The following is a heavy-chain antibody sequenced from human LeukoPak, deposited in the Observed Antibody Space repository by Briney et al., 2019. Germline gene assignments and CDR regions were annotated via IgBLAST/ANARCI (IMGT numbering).Heavy chain of an antibody. V-gene: IGHV4-61*03. CDR3: SRENGAFSPFGY. D-gene: IGHD2-8*01. CDR2: ISDSGGS. Sequence: SETLSLTCSVSGGSVSSGISYWSWIRQPPGEGLEWIAYISDSGGSDYNPSLSSRVIMALDTSKNHLSLNLTSVTAADTAVYYCSRENGAFSPFGYWGQGTLVTVPS. J-gene: IGHJ4*02. CDR1: GGSVSSGISY.